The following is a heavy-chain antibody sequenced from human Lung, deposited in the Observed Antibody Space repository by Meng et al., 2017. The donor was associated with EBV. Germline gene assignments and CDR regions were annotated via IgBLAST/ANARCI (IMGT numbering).Heavy chain of an antibody. J-gene: IGHJ2*01. V-gene: IGHV6-1*01. Sequence: QAQPQQSGPGLGKPSQTLSLTCVSSGDSVSSSSAAWTWIRQSPSRGLEWLGRTYYRSKWYNDYAVFVKSRITINPDTSKNQFSLQLNSVTPEDTAVYYCARGATSVFDLWGRGTLVTVSS. CDR1: GDSVSSSSAA. CDR2: TYYRSKWYN. CDR3: ARGATSVFDL.